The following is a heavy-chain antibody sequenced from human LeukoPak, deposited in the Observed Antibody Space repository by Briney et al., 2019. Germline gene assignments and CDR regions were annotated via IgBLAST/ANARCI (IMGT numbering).Heavy chain of an antibody. CDR2: MHPKSGKT. CDR3: AKGWRSSGWYEEGS. J-gene: IGHJ5*02. CDR1: GYTFTNYD. Sequence: AASVKVSCKTSGYTFTNYDINWVRLATGQGLEWMGWMHPKSGKTVYAQKFQGRVTMTRDTSTSTAYMELSSLRFEDTAVYYCAKGWRSSGWYEEGSWGQGTLVTVSS. D-gene: IGHD6-13*01. V-gene: IGHV1-8*02.